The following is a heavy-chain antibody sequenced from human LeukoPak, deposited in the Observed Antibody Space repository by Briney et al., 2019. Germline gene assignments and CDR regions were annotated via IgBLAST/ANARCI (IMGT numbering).Heavy chain of an antibody. Sequence: PSETLSLTCAVYGGSFSGYYWSWIRQPPGKGLEWIGEINHSGSTNYNPSLKSRVTISVDTSKNQFSLKLSSVTAADTAVYYCARGSDFWSKHFDYWGQGTLVTVSS. J-gene: IGHJ4*02. CDR2: INHSGST. CDR1: GGSFSGYY. CDR3: ARGSDFWSKHFDY. D-gene: IGHD3-3*01. V-gene: IGHV4-34*01.